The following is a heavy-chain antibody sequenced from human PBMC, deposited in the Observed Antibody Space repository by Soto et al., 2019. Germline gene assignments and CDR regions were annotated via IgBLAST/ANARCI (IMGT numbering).Heavy chain of an antibody. D-gene: IGHD5-18*01. CDR1: GGTFSSYA. V-gene: IGHV1-69*13. CDR3: ARADTAMVMGLYYYYGMDV. CDR2: IIPIFGTA. J-gene: IGHJ6*02. Sequence: GASVKVSCKASGGTFSSYAISWVREAPGQGLEWMGGIIPIFGTANYAQKFQGRVTITADESTSTAYMELSSLRSEDTAVYYCARADTAMVMGLYYYYGMDVWGQGTTVTVSS.